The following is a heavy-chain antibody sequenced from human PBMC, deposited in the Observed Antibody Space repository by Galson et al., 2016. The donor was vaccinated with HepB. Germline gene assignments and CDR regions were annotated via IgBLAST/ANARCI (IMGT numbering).Heavy chain of an antibody. V-gene: IGHV1-18*01. CDR3: ARLEILTGSYSLYYYGLDV. Sequence: SVKVSCKASGYTFSKYGLSWVRQAPGQGLEWMGWISAYNGDANYSQKYQDRVTMTTDTSTSTAYLAVTTLRSDDTAVYYCARLEILTGSYSLYYYGLDVWGQGTTVTVSS. D-gene: IGHD3-9*01. CDR1: GYTFSKYG. J-gene: IGHJ6*02. CDR2: ISAYNGDA.